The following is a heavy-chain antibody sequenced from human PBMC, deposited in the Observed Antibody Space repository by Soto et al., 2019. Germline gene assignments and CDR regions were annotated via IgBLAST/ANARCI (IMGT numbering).Heavy chain of an antibody. Sequence: GGSLRLSCAASGFTFSSYSMNWVRQAPGKGLEWVSSISSSSSYIYYADSVKGRFTISRDNAKNSLYLQMNSLRAEDTAVYYCARVLPVPKEADPLDYWGQGTLVTVSS. V-gene: IGHV3-21*01. CDR3: ARVLPVPKEADPLDY. CDR2: ISSSSSYI. CDR1: GFTFSSYS. J-gene: IGHJ4*02.